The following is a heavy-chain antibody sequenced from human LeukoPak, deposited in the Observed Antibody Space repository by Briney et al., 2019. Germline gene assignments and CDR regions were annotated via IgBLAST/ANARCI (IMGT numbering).Heavy chain of an antibody. Sequence: PGGSLRLSCAASGFTFSSYSMNWVRQAPGKGLEWVSSISSSSTYIYYADSVKGRFTISRDNAKNSLYLQMNSLRAEDTAVYYCAREAIVVVPAAINAFDIWGQGTMVTVSS. D-gene: IGHD2-2*01. CDR3: AREAIVVVPAAINAFDI. V-gene: IGHV3-21*01. CDR1: GFTFSSYS. J-gene: IGHJ3*02. CDR2: ISSSSTYI.